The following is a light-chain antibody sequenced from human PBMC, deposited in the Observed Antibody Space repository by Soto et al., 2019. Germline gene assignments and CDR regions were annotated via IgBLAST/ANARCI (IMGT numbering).Light chain of an antibody. CDR2: GAS. V-gene: IGKV3-20*01. CDR3: QQYGSSPPAT. Sequence: EIVLTQSPGTLSLSPGERATLSCRASQSVSSSYLAWYQQSPGQAPRLLVYGASSRATDIPDRFSGIASGTDFTLNISRLEPEDLAVYYCQQYGSSPPATFGQGTKLELK. J-gene: IGKJ2*01. CDR1: QSVSSSY.